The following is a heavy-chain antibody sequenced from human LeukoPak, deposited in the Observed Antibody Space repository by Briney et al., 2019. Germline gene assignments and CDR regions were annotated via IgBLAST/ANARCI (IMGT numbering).Heavy chain of an antibody. J-gene: IGHJ4*02. CDR2: ITESGGTE. CDR3: ARPPEGYSYGFYFGH. D-gene: IGHD5-18*01. CDR1: AFTFSEYS. Sequence: GGFLRLSCVGSAFTFSEYSMSWIRQAPGRELEWISSITESGGTEYYADSVKGRFSISRDNAKSALYLQMNSLRAEDTAVYYCARPPEGYSYGFYFGHWGQGAPVIVSS. V-gene: IGHV3-11*01.